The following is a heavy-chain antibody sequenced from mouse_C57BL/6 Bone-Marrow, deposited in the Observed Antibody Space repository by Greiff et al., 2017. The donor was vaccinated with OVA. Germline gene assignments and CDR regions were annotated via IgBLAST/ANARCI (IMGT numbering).Heavy chain of an antibody. Sequence: EVKLMESGGDLVKPGGSLKLSCAASGFTFSSYGMSWVRQTPDKRLEWVATISSGGSYTYYPDSVKGRFTISRDNAKNTLYLQMSSLKSEDTAMYCCARRMGRGSSSSGFAYWGQGTLVTVSA. CDR3: ARRMGRGSSSSGFAY. CDR2: ISSGGSYT. D-gene: IGHD1-1*01. V-gene: IGHV5-6*02. J-gene: IGHJ3*01. CDR1: GFTFSSYG.